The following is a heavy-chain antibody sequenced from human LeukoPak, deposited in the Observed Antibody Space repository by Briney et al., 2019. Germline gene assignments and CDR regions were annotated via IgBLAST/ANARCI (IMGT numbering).Heavy chain of an antibody. CDR2: IYYSGST. J-gene: IGHJ4*02. Sequence: SETLSLTCTVSGGSISSGDYYWSWIRQPPGEGLEWIGYIYYSGSTYYNPSLKSRVTISVDTSKNQFSLKLSSVTAADTAVYYCARDPGQRYCGGGCEFDYWGQGTLVTVSS. CDR3: ARDPGQRYCGGGCEFDY. V-gene: IGHV4-30-4*01. CDR1: GGSISSGDYY. D-gene: IGHD2-21*02.